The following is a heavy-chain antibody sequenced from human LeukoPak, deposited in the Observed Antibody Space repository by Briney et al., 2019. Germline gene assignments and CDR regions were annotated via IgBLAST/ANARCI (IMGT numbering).Heavy chain of an antibody. CDR3: VRDYRGGWNDY. D-gene: IGHD1-26*01. Sequence: GGSLRLSCAASGFTVRSNYMSWVRQAPGKGLEWVSVSYSGGSSYYADSVKGRFTISRDNARNSLYLQMNNVRVDDTAVYYCVRDYRGGWNDYWGQGTQVTVSS. CDR2: SYSGGSS. V-gene: IGHV3-53*01. J-gene: IGHJ4*02. CDR1: GFTVRSNY.